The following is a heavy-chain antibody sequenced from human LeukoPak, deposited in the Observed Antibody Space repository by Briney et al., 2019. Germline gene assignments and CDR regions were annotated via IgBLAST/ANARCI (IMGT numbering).Heavy chain of an antibody. D-gene: IGHD6-13*01. Sequence: SETLSLTCTVSGGSISSYYWSWIRQPPGKGLEWIGYIYYSGSTNYNPSLKSRVTISVDTSKNQFSLKLSSVTAADTAVYYCARVGRHSSSWYPYYYYMDVWGKGTTVTVSS. CDR1: GGSISSYY. V-gene: IGHV4-59*01. CDR2: IYYSGST. J-gene: IGHJ6*03. CDR3: ARVGRHSSSWYPYYYYMDV.